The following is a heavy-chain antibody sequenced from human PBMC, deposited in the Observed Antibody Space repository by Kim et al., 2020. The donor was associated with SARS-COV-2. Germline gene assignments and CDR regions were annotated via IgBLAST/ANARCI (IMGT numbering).Heavy chain of an antibody. CDR3: AREAVFYWFDP. CDR1: GGSVSSGSYY. D-gene: IGHD3-16*01. V-gene: IGHV4-61*01. Sequence: SETLSLTCTVSGGSVSSGSYYWSWIRQPPGKGLEWIGYIYYSGSTNYNPSLKSRVTISVDTSKNQFSLKLSSVTAADTAVYYCAREAVFYWFDPWGQGTLVTVSS. CDR2: IYYSGST. J-gene: IGHJ5*02.